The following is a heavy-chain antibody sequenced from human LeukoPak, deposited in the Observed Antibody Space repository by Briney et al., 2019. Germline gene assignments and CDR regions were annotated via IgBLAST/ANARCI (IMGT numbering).Heavy chain of an antibody. CDR3: ARGRTSWYGTNNWFDP. CDR2: MNPSSGNT. Sequence: GASVKVSCKASGYTFTTYDINWVRQATGQGLEWMGWMNPSSGNTGHAQKVQGRVTMSRDNSISTAYMELSSLTSEDTAVYYCARGRTSWYGTNNWFDPWGQGTLVTVSS. D-gene: IGHD6-13*01. CDR1: GYTFTTYD. V-gene: IGHV1-8*01. J-gene: IGHJ5*02.